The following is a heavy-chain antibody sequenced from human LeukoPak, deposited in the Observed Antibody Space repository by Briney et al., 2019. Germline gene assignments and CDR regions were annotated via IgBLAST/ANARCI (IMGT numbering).Heavy chain of an antibody. D-gene: IGHD6-19*01. Sequence: PGMSLRLSCAASGFTFNNYAMHWVRQAPGKGLEWVAVVTYDGNNKYYADSVKGRFTVSRDNSRNTVNLQMNSLRGEDTAVYYCARAPVRGAVVGVDYWGQGTLVTVSS. V-gene: IGHV3-30-3*01. CDR2: VTYDGNNK. CDR3: ARAPVRGAVVGVDY. CDR1: GFTFNNYA. J-gene: IGHJ4*02.